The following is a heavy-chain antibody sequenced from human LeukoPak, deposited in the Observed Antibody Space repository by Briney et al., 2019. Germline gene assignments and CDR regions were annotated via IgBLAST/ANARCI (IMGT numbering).Heavy chain of an antibody. J-gene: IGHJ2*01. D-gene: IGHD3-3*01. CDR3: ARAAGSIFGVVVAAEDYWYFDL. CDR1: GGSFSGYY. V-gene: IGHV4-34*01. Sequence: PSETLSLTCAVYGGSFSGYYWSWIRQPPEKGLEWIGEINHSGSTNYNPSLKSRVTISVDTSKNQFSLRLSSVTAADSAVYYCARAAGSIFGVVVAAEDYWYFDLWGRGTLVTVSS. CDR2: INHSGST.